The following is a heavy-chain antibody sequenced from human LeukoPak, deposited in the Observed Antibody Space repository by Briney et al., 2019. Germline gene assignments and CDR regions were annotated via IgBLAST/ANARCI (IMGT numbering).Heavy chain of an antibody. CDR3: ARDPPYYDFWSGYYTYYFDY. CDR2: IKQDGSEK. V-gene: IGHV3-7*01. Sequence: GGSLRLSCAASGFTFSSYWMSWVRQAPGKGLEWVANIKQDGSEKYYVDSVKGRFTISRDNAKNSLYLQMNSLRAEDTAVYYCARDPPYYDFWSGYYTYYFDYWGQGTLVTVSS. CDR1: GFTFSSYW. D-gene: IGHD3-3*01. J-gene: IGHJ4*02.